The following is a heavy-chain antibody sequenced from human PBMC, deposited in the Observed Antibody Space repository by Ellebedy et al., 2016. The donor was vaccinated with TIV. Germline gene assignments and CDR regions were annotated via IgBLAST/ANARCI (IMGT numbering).Heavy chain of an antibody. J-gene: IGHJ4*02. D-gene: IGHD2-21*01. CDR1: GFTFSSYW. CDR2: INSDGSST. CDR3: ARGDGGNILRY. Sequence: PAGSLRLSCAASGFTFSSYWMYWVRQAPGKGLVWVSRINSDGSSTTYADSVKGRFTISRDDANNTLYLQMESLRAEDTAVYYCARGDGGNILRYWGQGTPVTVSS. V-gene: IGHV3-74*01.